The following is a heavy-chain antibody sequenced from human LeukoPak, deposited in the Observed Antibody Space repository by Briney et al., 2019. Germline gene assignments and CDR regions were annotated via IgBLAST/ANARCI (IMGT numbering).Heavy chain of an antibody. CDR2: ISGSGTTM. D-gene: IGHD4-17*01. CDR3: ARIPPTVTTGGGGDY. CDR1: GFTFSTYA. Sequence: PGGSLRLSCAASGFTFSTYATSWVRQAPGKGLEWVSTISGSGTTMYYADSVKGRFTISRDNSKNSLYLQMNSLRAEDTAVYYCARIPPTVTTGGGGDYWGQGTLVTVSS. V-gene: IGHV3-23*01. J-gene: IGHJ4*02.